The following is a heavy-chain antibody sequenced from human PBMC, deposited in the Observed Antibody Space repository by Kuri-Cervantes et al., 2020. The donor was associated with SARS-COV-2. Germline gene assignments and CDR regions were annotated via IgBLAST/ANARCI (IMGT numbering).Heavy chain of an antibody. D-gene: IGHD3-22*01. V-gene: IGHV3-30*04. CDR1: GLTFSSYA. J-gene: IGHJ4*02. CDR2: IWYDGSNK. CDR3: ARAMWPYHYDSCGLVFDY. Sequence: GGSLRPSCAASGLTFSSYAMHWVRQAPGKGLEWVAFIWYDGSNKYYADSVKGRFTISRDNSKNTLYLQMNSLRAEDTAVYYCARAMWPYHYDSCGLVFDYWGQGTLVTVSS.